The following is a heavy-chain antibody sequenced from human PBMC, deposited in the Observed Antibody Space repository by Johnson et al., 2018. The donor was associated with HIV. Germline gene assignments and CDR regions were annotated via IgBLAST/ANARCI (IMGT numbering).Heavy chain of an antibody. D-gene: IGHD3-10*01. Sequence: VQLVESGGGVVQPGRSLRLSCAASGFTFSSYAMYWVRQAPGKGLEWVAVISYDGSNKYYPDSVRGRFTISRDNSKNTLYLQMNSLRAEDTAIYYCAKYIGATLDAFDIWGQGTMVTVSS. CDR1: GFTFSSYA. CDR3: AKYIGATLDAFDI. CDR2: ISYDGSNK. J-gene: IGHJ3*02. V-gene: IGHV3-30-3*02.